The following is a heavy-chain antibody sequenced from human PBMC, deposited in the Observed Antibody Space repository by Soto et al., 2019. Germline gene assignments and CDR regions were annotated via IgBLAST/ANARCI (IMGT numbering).Heavy chain of an antibody. CDR3: ARVTNYGSGSYYRGNWFDP. D-gene: IGHD3-10*01. Sequence: SETLSLTCTVSGGSISSYYWSWIRQPPGKGLEWIGYIYYSGSTNYNPSLKSRVTISVDTSKNQFSLKLSSVTAADTAVYYCARVTNYGSGSYYRGNWFDPWGQGTLVTVSS. J-gene: IGHJ5*02. CDR1: GGSISSYY. CDR2: IYYSGST. V-gene: IGHV4-59*01.